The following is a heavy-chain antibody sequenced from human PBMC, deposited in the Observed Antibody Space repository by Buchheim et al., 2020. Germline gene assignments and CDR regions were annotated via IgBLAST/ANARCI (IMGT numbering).Heavy chain of an antibody. J-gene: IGHJ4*02. CDR1: GFTFSSYG. CDR2: IWYDGSNK. CDR3: AGGGDSYGSRREYFDY. Sequence: QVQLVESGGGVVQPGRSLRLSCAASGFTFSSYGMHWVRQAPGKGLEWVAVIWYDGSNKYYADSVKGRFTISRDNSKNTLYLQMNSLRAEDTAVYYCAGGGDSYGSRREYFDYWGQGTL. V-gene: IGHV3-33*01. D-gene: IGHD5-18*01.